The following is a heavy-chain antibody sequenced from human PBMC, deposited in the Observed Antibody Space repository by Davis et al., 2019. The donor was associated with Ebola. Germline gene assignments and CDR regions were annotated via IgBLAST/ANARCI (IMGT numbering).Heavy chain of an antibody. D-gene: IGHD2-2*01. CDR1: GGSISTTNW. Sequence: SETLSLTCDVSGGSISTTNWWNWVRQPPGKGLEWIGEIYHSGNTNYNPSLKSRVTISVDKSKNQFSLKLSSVTAADTAVYYCARVQCSSPSCYSYYFDYWGQGTLVTVSS. CDR2: IYHSGNT. J-gene: IGHJ4*02. CDR3: ARVQCSSPSCYSYYFDY. V-gene: IGHV4-4*02.